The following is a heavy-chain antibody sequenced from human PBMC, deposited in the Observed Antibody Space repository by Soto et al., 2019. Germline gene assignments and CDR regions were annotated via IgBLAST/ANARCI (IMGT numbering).Heavy chain of an antibody. D-gene: IGHD3-22*01. CDR3: ARDLIEYYYDSSGYLLDY. J-gene: IGHJ4*02. CDR2: INPSGGST. V-gene: IGHV1-46*01. Sequence: ASVKVSCKASGYTFTSYYMHWARQAPGQGLEWMGIINPSGGSTSYAQKFQGRVTMTRDTSTSTVYMELSSLRSEDTAVYYCARDLIEYYYDSSGYLLDYWGQGTLVTVSS. CDR1: GYTFTSYY.